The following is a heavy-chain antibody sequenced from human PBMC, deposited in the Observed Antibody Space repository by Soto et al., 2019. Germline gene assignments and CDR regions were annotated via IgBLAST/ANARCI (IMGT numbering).Heavy chain of an antibody. V-gene: IGHV5-51*01. CDR3: AKGSFGFDY. CDR1: GYIFISSW. CDR2: IYPGDSDT. Sequence: GGSLKISCQASGYIFISSWIGWVRQRPGKGLEWMGIIYPGDSDTRYSPSFQGQVTISADKSTSTAYLQMNSLRAEDTAIYYCAKGSFGFDYWGQGTLVTVSS. J-gene: IGHJ4*02. D-gene: IGHD2-15*01.